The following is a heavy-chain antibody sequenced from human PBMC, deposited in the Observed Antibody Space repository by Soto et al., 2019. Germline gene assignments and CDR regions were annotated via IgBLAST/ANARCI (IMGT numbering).Heavy chain of an antibody. CDR2: IYSGGST. D-gene: IGHD6-13*01. CDR1: GFTVSSNY. CDR3: ARESSSWSLYYFAY. J-gene: IGHJ4*02. V-gene: IGHV3-66*01. Sequence: EVQLVDSGGGLVQPGGSLRLSCAASGFTVSSNYMSWVRQAPGKGLEWVSVIYSGGSTYYADSVKGGVTICRDNSKNTLYLHMNSLRAEDTAVYYCARESSSWSLYYFAYWGQGTLVTVSS.